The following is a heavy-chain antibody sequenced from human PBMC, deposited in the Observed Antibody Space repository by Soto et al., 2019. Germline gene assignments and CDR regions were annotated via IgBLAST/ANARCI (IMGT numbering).Heavy chain of an antibody. CDR3: TTACGTTCYWSYYGMDV. CDR1: GFIFNNAW. Sequence: EVQLVESGGCLVKPGGSLRLSCEASGFIFNNAWMNWVRQSPGKGLEWVGHIKSKGDGGTTDYAAPVKGRFIISRDDSKKTLYLQMDSLKTEDTAVYYCTTACGTTCYWSYYGMDVWGQGTTVTVSS. D-gene: IGHD2-2*01. J-gene: IGHJ6*02. V-gene: IGHV3-15*01. CDR2: IKSKGDGGTT.